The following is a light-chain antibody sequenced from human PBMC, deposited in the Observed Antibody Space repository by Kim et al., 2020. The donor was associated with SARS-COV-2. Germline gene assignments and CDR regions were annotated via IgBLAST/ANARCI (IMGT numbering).Light chain of an antibody. V-gene: IGLV1-47*02. Sequence: ELTQPPSASGTPGQRVTISCSGSSSNIGSDYVYWYQHLPGTAPKLLIYSNNQRPSGVPDRFSGSKSGTSASLAISGLRSEDEADYYCAAWDGSLSNYVFGTGTKVTVL. J-gene: IGLJ1*01. CDR1: SSNIGSDY. CDR3: AAWDGSLSNYV. CDR2: SNN.